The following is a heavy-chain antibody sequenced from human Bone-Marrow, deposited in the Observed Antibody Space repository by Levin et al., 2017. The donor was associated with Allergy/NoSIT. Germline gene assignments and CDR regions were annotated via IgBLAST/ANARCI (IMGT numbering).Heavy chain of an antibody. D-gene: IGHD1-20*01. CDR2: IDYSGST. J-gene: IGHJ3*01. V-gene: IGHV4-61*03. Sequence: GSLRLSCTVSGASVNSGNYYWSWIRQPPGKGLEWIGHIDYSGSTDYNPSLKARVTISVDTSKNHFSLTLRSVTAADAARYLCVRDVRITSTTGDAFDVWGQGTLVSVSS. CDR3: VRDVRITSTTGDAFDV. CDR1: GASVNSGNYY.